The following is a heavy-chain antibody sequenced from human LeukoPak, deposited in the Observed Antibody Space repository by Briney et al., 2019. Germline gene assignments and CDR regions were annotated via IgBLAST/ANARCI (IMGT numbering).Heavy chain of an antibody. CDR3: ARGKRRFDY. J-gene: IGHJ4*02. CDR1: GFNFSDYY. Sequence: GALRLSCAASGFNFSDYYMSWIRQAPGKGLEWVSYISSSGFSTYYAGSVKGRFTISRDNARNSLYLQMNSLAPEDTALYYCARGKRRFDYWGQGTLVSVSS. CDR2: ISSSGFST. V-gene: IGHV3-11*01.